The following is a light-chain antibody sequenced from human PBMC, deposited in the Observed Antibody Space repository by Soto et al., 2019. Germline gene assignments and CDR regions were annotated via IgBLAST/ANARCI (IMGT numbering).Light chain of an antibody. CDR2: GAS. Sequence: DTVLTQSPGTLSLSPGERATLSCRASQSVTSTYLAWYQHRPGQAPRLLIYGASTRATGIPDRFSGSGSGTDFTLTISRLEPEDFAVYYCQQYAYPPCTFGHGTKVEIK. V-gene: IGKV3-20*01. CDR3: QQYAYPPCT. J-gene: IGKJ1*01. CDR1: QSVTSTY.